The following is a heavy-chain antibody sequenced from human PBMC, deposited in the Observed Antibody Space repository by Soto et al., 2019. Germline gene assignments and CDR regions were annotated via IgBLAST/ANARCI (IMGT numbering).Heavy chain of an antibody. Sequence: PSETLSLTCTVSGGSISSYYWSWFRQPPGKGLERIRYIYYSGSTNYNPYLKSRVTISVDTSNNQFSVKLSSVTAADTAVYYCATDYYGSGSYYKVGDDALDIWGQGTMVT. D-gene: IGHD3-10*01. CDR2: IYYSGST. CDR3: ATDYYGSGSYYKVGDDALDI. J-gene: IGHJ3*02. V-gene: IGHV4-59*01. CDR1: GGSISSYY.